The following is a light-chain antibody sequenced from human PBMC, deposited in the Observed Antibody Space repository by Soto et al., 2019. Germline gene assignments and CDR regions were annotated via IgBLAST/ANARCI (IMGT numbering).Light chain of an antibody. CDR3: QQYGSSPRT. J-gene: IGKJ1*01. CDR2: GAS. CDR1: QSVSSN. Sequence: EIVLTQSPGTLSLSPGERATLSCRASQSVSSNLGWYQQKPGQAPRLLIYGASNRATGIPDRFSGSGSGTDFTLTISRLEPEDFAVYYCQQYGSSPRTFGQGTKVDIK. V-gene: IGKV3-20*01.